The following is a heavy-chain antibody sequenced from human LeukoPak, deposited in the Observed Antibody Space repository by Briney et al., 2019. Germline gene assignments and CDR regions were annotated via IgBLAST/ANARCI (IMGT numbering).Heavy chain of an antibody. V-gene: IGHV4-59*01. J-gene: IGHJ3*02. CDR2: IYYSGST. D-gene: IGHD4-11*01. CDR3: ARGIARSSYDAFDI. CDR1: GGSISSYY. Sequence: SETLSLTCAVSGGSISSYYWSWIRQPPGKGLEWIGYIYYSGSTNYNPSLKSRVTISVDTSKNQFSLKLSSVTAADTAVYYCARGIARSSYDAFDIWGQGTMVTVSS.